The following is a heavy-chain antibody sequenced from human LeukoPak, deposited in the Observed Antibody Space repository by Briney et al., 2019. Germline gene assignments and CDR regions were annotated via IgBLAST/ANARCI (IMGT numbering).Heavy chain of an antibody. V-gene: IGHV4-34*01. CDR3: ARDRYCTNGVCYLFDP. Sequence: PSETLSLTCAVYGGSFSGYYWSWIRQPPGKGLEWIGEINHSGSTNYNPSLKSRVTISVDTSKNQFSLKLSSVTAADTAVYYCARDRYCTNGVCYLFDPWGQGTLVTVSS. D-gene: IGHD2-8*01. CDR1: GGSFSGYY. J-gene: IGHJ5*02. CDR2: INHSGST.